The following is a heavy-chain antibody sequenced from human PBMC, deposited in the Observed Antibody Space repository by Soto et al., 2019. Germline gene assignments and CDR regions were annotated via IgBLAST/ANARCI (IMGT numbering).Heavy chain of an antibody. CDR1: GFSLKTGGAG. Sequence: QITLKESGPTLVKPTQPLTLTCTFSGFSLKTGGAGVGWIRQPPGKALEWLAVIYWYEDKRYNPSLKTRLTITKDNSKNQVVLTMTNMEPVDTATYYCAHRGYGDYPRDNWFDPWGQGTLVIVSS. V-gene: IGHV2-5*01. CDR3: AHRGYGDYPRDNWFDP. D-gene: IGHD4-17*01. J-gene: IGHJ5*02. CDR2: IYWYEDK.